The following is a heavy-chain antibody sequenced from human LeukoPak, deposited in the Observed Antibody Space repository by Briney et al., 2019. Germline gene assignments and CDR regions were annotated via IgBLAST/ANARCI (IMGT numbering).Heavy chain of an antibody. CDR2: ISWNSGSI. D-gene: IGHD6-13*01. J-gene: IGHJ3*02. CDR1: GFTFDDYA. V-gene: IGHV3-9*01. Sequence: PGRSLRLSCAASGFTFDDYAMHWFRQAPGKGLEWVSGISWNSGSIGYADSVKGRFTISRDNAKNSLYLQMNSLRAEDTALYYCAKPYEQQLVPDAFDIWGQGTMVTVSS. CDR3: AKPYEQQLVPDAFDI.